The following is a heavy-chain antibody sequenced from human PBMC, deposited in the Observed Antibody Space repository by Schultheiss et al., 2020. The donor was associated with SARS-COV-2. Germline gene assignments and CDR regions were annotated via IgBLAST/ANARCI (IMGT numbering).Heavy chain of an antibody. J-gene: IGHJ6*02. CDR2: IIPIFGTA. CDR1: GGTFSSYA. CDR3: AAERYDTLGGMDV. Sequence: SVKVSCKASGGTFSSYAISWVRQAPGQGLEWMGGIIPIFGTANYAQKFQGRVTITADESTSTAYMELSSLRSEDTAVYYCAAERYDTLGGMDVWGQGTTVTVSS. D-gene: IGHD3-9*01. V-gene: IGHV1-69*13.